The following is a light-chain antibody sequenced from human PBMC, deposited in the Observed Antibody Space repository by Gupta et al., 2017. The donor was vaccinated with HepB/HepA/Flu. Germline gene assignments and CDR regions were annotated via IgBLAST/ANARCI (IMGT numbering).Light chain of an antibody. CDR3: SSYTSSSTDVV. V-gene: IGLV2-14*01. CDR1: SSDVGGYNY. J-gene: IGLJ2*01. CDR2: DVS. Sequence: QPALTQPASVSGSPGQSITISCTGTSSDVGGYNYVSWYQQHPGKAPKLMIYDVSNRPSGVSNRFSGSKSGNTASLTISGLQAEDEADYYCSSYTSSSTDVVFGGGTKLTVL.